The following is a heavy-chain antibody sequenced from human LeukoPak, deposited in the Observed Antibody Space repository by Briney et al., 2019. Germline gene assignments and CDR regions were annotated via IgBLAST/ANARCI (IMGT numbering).Heavy chain of an antibody. CDR3: AKDEARIAAAGIDY. CDR2: ISYDGSNK. Sequence: PGGSLRLSCAASGFTFSSYGMHWVRQAPGKGLEWVAVISYDGSNKYYADSVKGRFTISRDNSKNTLYLQMNSLRAEDTAVYYCAKDEARIAAAGIDYWGQGTLVTVSS. J-gene: IGHJ4*02. V-gene: IGHV3-30*18. D-gene: IGHD6-13*01. CDR1: GFTFSSYG.